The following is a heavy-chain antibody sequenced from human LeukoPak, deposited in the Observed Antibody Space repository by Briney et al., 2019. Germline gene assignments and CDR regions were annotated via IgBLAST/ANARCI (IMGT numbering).Heavy chain of an antibody. J-gene: IGHJ4*01. Sequence: ASVKVSCKASGYTFTSYGISWVRQAPGQGLEWMGWISAYNGNTNYAQKLQGRVTMTTDTSTSTAYMELRSLRSDDTAVYYCARLYYDILTGYSNLDYWGQGTLVTVSS. CDR2: ISAYNGNT. CDR1: GYTFTSYG. D-gene: IGHD3-9*01. CDR3: ARLYYDILTGYSNLDY. V-gene: IGHV1-18*04.